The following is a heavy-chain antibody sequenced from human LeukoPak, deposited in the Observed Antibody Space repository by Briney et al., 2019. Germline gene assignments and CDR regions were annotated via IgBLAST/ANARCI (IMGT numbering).Heavy chain of an antibody. CDR3: ARAPGSSWPPSLDY. CDR1: GFTVSRNY. V-gene: IGHV3-53*03. CDR2: IYSGGSK. Sequence: GVSLRLSCTASGFTVSRNYMSWVRHPPGGGRVCVSVIYSGGSKYFGDLVKGRFTICRDNPKNTLYLQMNSLRAEDTAVYYCARAPGSSWPPSLDYWGEGTLVTVSS. D-gene: IGHD6-13*01. J-gene: IGHJ4*02.